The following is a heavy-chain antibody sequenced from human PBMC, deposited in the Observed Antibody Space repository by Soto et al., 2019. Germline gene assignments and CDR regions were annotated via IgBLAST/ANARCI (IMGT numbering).Heavy chain of an antibody. J-gene: IGHJ3*02. CDR3: ARVAAYYGSGSPPDAFDI. D-gene: IGHD3-10*01. V-gene: IGHV3-53*01. CDR1: GFTVSSNY. Sequence: GGSLRLSCAASGFTVSSNYMSWVRQAPGKGLEWVSVIYSGGSTYYADSVKGRFPISRDNSKNTLYLQMNSLRAEDTAVYYCARVAAYYGSGSPPDAFDIWGQGTMVTVSS. CDR2: IYSGGST.